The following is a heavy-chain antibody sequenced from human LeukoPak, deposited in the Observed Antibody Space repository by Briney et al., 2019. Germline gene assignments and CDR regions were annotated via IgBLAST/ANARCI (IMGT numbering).Heavy chain of an antibody. CDR1: GFTVSSNY. V-gene: IGHV3-53*01. Sequence: GGSLRLSCAASGFTVSSNYMSWVRQAPGKGLEWVSILYSAGATYYADSVRGRFTISRDSSKNTVCLQMNSLRAEDTAVYYCASGGTGARKFYSDPFHYWGQGTLVTVSS. J-gene: IGHJ4*02. CDR3: ASGGTGARKFYSDPFHY. D-gene: IGHD2-15*01. CDR2: LYSAGAT.